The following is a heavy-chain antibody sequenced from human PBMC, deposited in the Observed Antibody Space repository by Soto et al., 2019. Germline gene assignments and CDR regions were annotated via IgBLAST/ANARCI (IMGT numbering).Heavy chain of an antibody. Sequence: QVQLVQSGAEVKKPGASVKLSCKASGYTFTNYAMHWVRQAPGQRLEWMGWINAGNGNTKSSQKFQDRVTITRDTSASTAYMELISLRSEDTAVYYCARGYCGSGTSFGYWGQGTLVTVSS. D-gene: IGHD3-10*01. V-gene: IGHV1-3*01. CDR3: ARGYCGSGTSFGY. CDR2: INAGNGNT. CDR1: GYTFTNYA. J-gene: IGHJ4*02.